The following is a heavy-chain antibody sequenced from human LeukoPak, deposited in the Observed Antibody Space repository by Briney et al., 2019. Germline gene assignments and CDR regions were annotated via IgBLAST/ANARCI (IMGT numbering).Heavy chain of an antibody. D-gene: IGHD1-20*01. CDR1: GGSISSYY. CDR2: IYYSGNT. CDR3: ARINWNYFDY. J-gene: IGHJ4*02. Sequence: SETLSLTCTVSGGSISSYYWSWIRQPPGKGLEWIGYIYYSGNTNYSPFLKSRLTMSADRSRNQFSLKLSSVTAADTAVYYCARINWNYFDYWGQGILVTVSS. V-gene: IGHV4-59*08.